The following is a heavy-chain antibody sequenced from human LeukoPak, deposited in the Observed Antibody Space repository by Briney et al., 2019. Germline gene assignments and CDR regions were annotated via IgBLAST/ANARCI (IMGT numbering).Heavy chain of an antibody. Sequence: SQTLSLTCTVSGGSTSSGGYYWSWIRQPPGKGLEWIGYIYYSGSTNFNPSLKSRVTISVDTSKNQFSLKLSSVTAADTAVYYCARDQHCSGDSCHGTFDYWGQGTLVTVSS. CDR3: ARDQHCSGDSCHGTFDY. J-gene: IGHJ4*02. V-gene: IGHV4-61*08. CDR2: IYYSGST. D-gene: IGHD2-15*01. CDR1: GGSTSSGGYY.